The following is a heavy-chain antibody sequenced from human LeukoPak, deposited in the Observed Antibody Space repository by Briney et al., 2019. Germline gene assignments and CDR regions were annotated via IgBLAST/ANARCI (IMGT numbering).Heavy chain of an antibody. J-gene: IGHJ4*02. CDR1: GFSLSAYW. D-gene: IGHD6-13*01. V-gene: IGHV3-7*03. Sequence: GGSLRLSCAASGFSLSAYWMTWVRQAPGKGLEWVANINRDGGQKNHVDSVKGRFTISRDNAKNTLYLQMNSLRAEDTAVYYCAKDRKEQQLVLGDYWGQGTLVTVSS. CDR2: INRDGGQK. CDR3: AKDRKEQQLVLGDY.